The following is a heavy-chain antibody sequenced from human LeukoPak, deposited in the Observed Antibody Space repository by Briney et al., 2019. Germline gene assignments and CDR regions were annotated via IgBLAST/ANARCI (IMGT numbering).Heavy chain of an antibody. CDR2: IYTSGST. V-gene: IGHV4-61*02. CDR1: GGSISSGSYY. J-gene: IGHJ5*02. Sequence: PSETLSLTCAVSGGSISSGSYYWSWIRQPAGKGLEWIGRIYTSGSTNYNPSLKSRVTISVDTSKNQFSLKLSSVTAADTAVYYCARVVGIAAAGFRVGFRNALDPWGQGTLVTVSS. D-gene: IGHD6-13*01. CDR3: ARVVGIAAAGFRVGFRNALDP.